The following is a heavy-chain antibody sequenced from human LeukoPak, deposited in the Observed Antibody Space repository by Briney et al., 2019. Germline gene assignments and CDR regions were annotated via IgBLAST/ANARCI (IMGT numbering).Heavy chain of an antibody. CDR2: INPNSGGT. J-gene: IGHJ4*02. D-gene: IGHD3-3*01. CDR3: AREHNGVGRRYFDY. V-gene: IGHV1-2*02. CDR1: GYTFTGYY. Sequence: ASVKVSCKASGYTFTGYYMHWVRQAPGQGPEWMGWINPNSGGTNYAQKFQGRVTMTRDTSISTAYMELSRLRSDDTAVYYCAREHNGVGRRYFDYWGQGTLVTVSS.